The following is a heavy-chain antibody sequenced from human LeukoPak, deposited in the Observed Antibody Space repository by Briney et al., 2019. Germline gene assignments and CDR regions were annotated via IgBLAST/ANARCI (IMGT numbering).Heavy chain of an antibody. D-gene: IGHD6-13*01. CDR2: IIPIFGTA. V-gene: IGHV1-69*05. J-gene: IGHJ6*02. CDR3: ARDLGSSSWTYYYGMDV. Sequence: SVKVSCKASGGTFSSYAISWVRQAPGQGLEWMGGIIPIFGTANYAQKFQGRVTWTRDTSTNTVYMELRSLRSEDTAVYYCARDLGSSSWTYYYGMDVWGQGTTVTVSS. CDR1: GGTFSSYA.